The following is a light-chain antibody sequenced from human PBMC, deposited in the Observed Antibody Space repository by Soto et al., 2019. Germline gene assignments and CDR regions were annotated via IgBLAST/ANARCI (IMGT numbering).Light chain of an antibody. CDR1: QSIGTW. CDR2: DAS. J-gene: IGKJ2*01. V-gene: IGKV1-5*01. CDR3: QQYSGP. Sequence: DIQMTQSPSTLSASVGDRVTITCRASQSIGTWLAWYQQKPGKAPKVLIYDASNLERGVPSRFSGSGSGTEFTLTISGLQPDDFATYYCQQYSGPFGQGTKLEIK.